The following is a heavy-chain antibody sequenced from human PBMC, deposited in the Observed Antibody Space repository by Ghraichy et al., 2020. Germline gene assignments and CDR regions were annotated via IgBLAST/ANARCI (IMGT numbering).Heavy chain of an antibody. CDR3: ATTYDFWSGYND. CDR1: GGSISSSSYY. CDR2: IYYSGST. J-gene: IGHJ4*02. D-gene: IGHD3-3*01. Sequence: SETLSLTCTVSGGSISSSSYYWGWIRQPPGEGLEWIGSIYYSGSTLYNPSLKSRVTISVDTSKNQFSLKLSSVTAADTAVYYCATTYDFWSGYNDWGQGTLVTVSS. V-gene: IGHV4-39*01.